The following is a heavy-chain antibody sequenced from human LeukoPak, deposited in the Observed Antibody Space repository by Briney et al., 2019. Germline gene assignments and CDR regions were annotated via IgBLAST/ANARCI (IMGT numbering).Heavy chain of an antibody. V-gene: IGHV3-7*01. CDR2: IKQDGNEK. Sequence: TGGSLRPSCAASGFSFSSYWMTWVRQAPGKGLEWVANIKQDGNEKYYVDSVKGRFTISRDNAKNSLFLQMSSLRVEDTAVYYCARFLRAVTGFDYWGQGTLVTVSS. CDR3: ARFLRAVTGFDY. CDR1: GFSFSSYW. D-gene: IGHD6-19*01. J-gene: IGHJ4*02.